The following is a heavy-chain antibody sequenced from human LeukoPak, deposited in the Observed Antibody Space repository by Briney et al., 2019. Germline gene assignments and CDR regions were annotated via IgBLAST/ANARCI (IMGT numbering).Heavy chain of an antibody. J-gene: IGHJ3*01. D-gene: IGHD3-22*01. CDR3: ARPNITSYYDSRGYDAFDV. CDR1: GYKFNAYW. CDR2: IYPDDSDT. V-gene: IGHV5-51*01. Sequence: PGESLKIPCKGSGYKFNAYWIAWVRQMPGKGLEWMGSIYPDDSDTRYSPSFQGQVTISADKSVSIAYLQWSSLKASDTAMYYCARPNITSYYDSRGYDAFDVWGQGTMVIVSS.